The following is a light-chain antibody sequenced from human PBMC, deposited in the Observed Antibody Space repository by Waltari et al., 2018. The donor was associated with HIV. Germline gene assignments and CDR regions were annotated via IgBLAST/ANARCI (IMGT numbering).Light chain of an antibody. CDR2: KDN. CDR3: QSADSTGSYPDV. J-gene: IGLJ1*01. V-gene: IGLV3-25*03. CDR1: ALPKQY. Sequence: SYELTQPPSVSVSPGQTARITCSGDALPKQYAYWYQQKPGQAPLLVIYKDNERPSGIPERFSGSSSGTTVTLTISVVHTEDEADYYCQSADSTGSYPDVFGTGTKVTVL.